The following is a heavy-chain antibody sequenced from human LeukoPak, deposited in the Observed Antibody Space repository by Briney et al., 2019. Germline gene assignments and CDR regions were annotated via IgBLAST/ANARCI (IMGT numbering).Heavy chain of an antibody. CDR1: GFTFSSYW. V-gene: IGHV3-23*01. CDR2: ISASGGTT. CDR3: AKGSHDYGDYEKIK. Sequence: GGSLRLSCAASGFTFSSYWMSWVRQAPGKGLEWVSGISASGGTTYYADSVKGRFTISRDNSKNTLYLQMNSLRAEDTAVYYCAKGSHDYGDYEKIKWGQGTLVTVSS. J-gene: IGHJ4*02. D-gene: IGHD4-17*01.